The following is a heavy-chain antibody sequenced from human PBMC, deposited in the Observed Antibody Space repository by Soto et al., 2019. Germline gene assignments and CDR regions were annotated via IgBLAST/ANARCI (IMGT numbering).Heavy chain of an antibody. CDR1: GFTFSSYA. CDR2: ISGSGGST. J-gene: IGHJ4*02. CDR3: AKGHISFSPDLTYYFDY. D-gene: IGHD1-20*01. Sequence: GGSLRLSCAASGFTFSSYAMSWVRQAPGKGLEWVSAISGSGGSTYYADSVKGRFTISRDNSKNTLYLQMNSLRAEDTAVYYCAKGHISFSPDLTYYFDYWGQGTLVTVSS. V-gene: IGHV3-23*01.